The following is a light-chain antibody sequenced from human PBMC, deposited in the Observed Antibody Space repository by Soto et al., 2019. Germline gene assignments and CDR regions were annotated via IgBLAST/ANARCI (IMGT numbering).Light chain of an antibody. V-gene: IGLV9-49*01. Sequence: QPVLTQPPSASASLGASVTLTCTLSSGYSNYKVDWYQQRPGKGPRFVMRVGTGGIVGSKGDGIPDRFSVLGSGLNRYLTIKNIQEENESDYHCGADHGSGSNFFVVFGGGPKLTVL. J-gene: IGLJ2*01. CDR3: GADHGSGSNFFVV. CDR2: VGTGGIVG. CDR1: SGYSNYK.